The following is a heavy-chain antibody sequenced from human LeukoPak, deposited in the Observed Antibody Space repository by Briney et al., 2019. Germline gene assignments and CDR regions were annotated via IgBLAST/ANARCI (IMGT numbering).Heavy chain of an antibody. D-gene: IGHD6-13*01. CDR1: GSSFTSYW. CDR3: ARQRRNGGIAASNDAFDI. V-gene: IGHV5-51*01. CDR2: IYPGDSDT. J-gene: IGHJ3*02. Sequence: GESLKISCKGSGSSFTSYWIGWVRQMPGKGLEWMGIIYPGDSDTRYSPSFQGQVTISADKSISTAYLQWSSLKASDTAMYYCARQRRNGGIAASNDAFDIWGQGTMVTVSS.